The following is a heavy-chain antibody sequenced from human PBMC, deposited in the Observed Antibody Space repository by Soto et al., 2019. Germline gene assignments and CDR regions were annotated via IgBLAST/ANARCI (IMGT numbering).Heavy chain of an antibody. J-gene: IGHJ3*02. CDR1: GGTFSSYA. CDR3: ARADYDSSGYYSPLGAFDI. D-gene: IGHD3-22*01. Sequence: SVKVSCKASGGTFSSYAISLVRQAPGQGLEWMGGIIPIFGTANYAQKFQGRVTITADESTSTAYMELSSLRSEDTAVYYCARADYDSSGYYSPLGAFDIWGQGTMVTV. CDR2: IIPIFGTA. V-gene: IGHV1-69*13.